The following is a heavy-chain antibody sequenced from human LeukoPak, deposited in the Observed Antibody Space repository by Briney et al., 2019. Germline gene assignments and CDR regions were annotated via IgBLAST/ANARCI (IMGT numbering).Heavy chain of an antibody. V-gene: IGHV3-23*01. CDR1: GFNVSSHH. J-gene: IGHJ5*02. D-gene: IGHD6-13*01. Sequence: GGSLRLSCAVSGFNVSSHHMNWVRQAPGKGLEWVSGISGGGGSTYYADSAKGRFTISRDNSKNTLYLQMNSLTVEDTAVYYCAKSPRSAADNWFDPWGQGTLVTVSS. CDR3: AKSPRSAADNWFDP. CDR2: ISGGGGST.